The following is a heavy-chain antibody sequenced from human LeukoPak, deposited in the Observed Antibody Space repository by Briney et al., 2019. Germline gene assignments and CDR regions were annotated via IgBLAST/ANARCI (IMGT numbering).Heavy chain of an antibody. CDR3: ARRGPATADY. CDR2: IYYSGST. J-gene: IGHJ4*02. D-gene: IGHD1-26*01. Sequence: SETLSLTCTVSGGSISSYYWSWIRQPPGKGLEGIGYIYYSGSTNYNPSLKSRVTISIDTSKNQFSLKLSSVTAADTAVYYCARRGPATADYWGQGTLVTVSS. V-gene: IGHV4-59*12. CDR1: GGSISSYY.